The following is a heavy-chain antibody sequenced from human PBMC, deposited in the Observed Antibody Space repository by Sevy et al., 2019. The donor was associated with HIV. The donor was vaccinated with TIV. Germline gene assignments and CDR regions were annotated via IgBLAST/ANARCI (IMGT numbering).Heavy chain of an antibody. CDR3: AKGFCSGATCPRDYYYYGMDV. J-gene: IGHJ6*02. CDR1: EFTFSSYA. D-gene: IGHD2-15*01. V-gene: IGHV3-23*01. Sequence: GGSLRLSCSGSEFTFSSYAMSWVRQAPGKGLEWVSSISGSGRFTYYADFVEGRFIISRDNSKNTLSVQMNSLRAEDTAVYYCAKGFCSGATCPRDYYYYGMDVWGQGTTVTISS. CDR2: ISGSGRFT.